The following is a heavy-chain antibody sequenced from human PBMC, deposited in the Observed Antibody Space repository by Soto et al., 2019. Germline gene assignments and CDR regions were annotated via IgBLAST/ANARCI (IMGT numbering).Heavy chain of an antibody. J-gene: IGHJ4*02. CDR2: IIPIFGTP. CDR1: GGIFRTYA. D-gene: IGHD3-10*01. V-gene: IGHV1-69*01. Sequence: QVQLVQSGAEVKKPGSSVKVSCKASGGIFRTYAISWLRQAPGQGLEWMDGIIPIFGTPNYAQRFQGRVTITADESTSTAYMELSRLRSEDTAVYYCARDRDDYGSGNYYNRIDFWGQGTLVTVSS. CDR3: ARDRDDYGSGNYYNRIDF.